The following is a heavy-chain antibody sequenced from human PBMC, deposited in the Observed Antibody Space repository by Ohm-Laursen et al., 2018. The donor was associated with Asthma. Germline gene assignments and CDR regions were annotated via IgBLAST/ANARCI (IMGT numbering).Heavy chain of an antibody. D-gene: IGHD3-3*01. CDR2: FNPNDGAT. J-gene: IGHJ6*02. V-gene: IGHV1-2*06. CDR1: GYTFTAYY. CDR3: ARGAIFGPDSMDV. Sequence: ASVKVSCKASGYTFTAYYMHWVRQAPGQGLEWMGRFNPNDGATSFAQKFQGRVTMTRDTSISTAYMELSRLRSDDTAVYYCARGAIFGPDSMDVWGQGTTVTVSS.